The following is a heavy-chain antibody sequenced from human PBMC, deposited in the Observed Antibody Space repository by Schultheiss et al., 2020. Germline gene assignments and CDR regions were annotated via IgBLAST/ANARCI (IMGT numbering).Heavy chain of an antibody. CDR1: GFTFSSYS. J-gene: IGHJ4*02. D-gene: IGHD6-6*01. CDR2: ISSSSSYI. Sequence: GGSLRLSCAASGFTFSSYSMNWVRQAPGKGLEWVSSISSSSSYIYYADSVKGRFTISRDNSKNTLYLQMNSLRAEDTAVYYCAKYTGSSSWAPGFDYWGQGTLVTVSS. CDR3: AKYTGSSSWAPGFDY. V-gene: IGHV3-21*04.